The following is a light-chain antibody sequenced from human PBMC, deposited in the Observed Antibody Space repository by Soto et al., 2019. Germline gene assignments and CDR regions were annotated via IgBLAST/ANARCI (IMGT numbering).Light chain of an antibody. V-gene: IGKV4-1*01. CDR2: WAS. CDR3: QQYYNTPQT. CDR1: QSVLYSSNNKNY. J-gene: IGKJ2*01. Sequence: DIVMTQSPDSLAVSLGERATINCKSSQSVLYSSNNKNYLAWYQQKPGQPPKLLIYWASTRESGVPDRFSGSGSGTDFTLTISSLQAEDVALYYWQQYYNTPQTFGQGTKLEI.